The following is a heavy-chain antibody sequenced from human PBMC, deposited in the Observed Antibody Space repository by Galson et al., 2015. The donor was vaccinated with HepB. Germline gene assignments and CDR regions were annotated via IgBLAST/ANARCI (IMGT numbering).Heavy chain of an antibody. CDR3: ATSTSVDC. CDR1: GFTFSSYA. Sequence: SLRLSCAASGFTFSSYAMTWVRQAPGKGLEWVSTINDGGGNTYYADSVKGRFTASRDNSKNTLYLQMNSLRAEDTAVYYCATSTSVDCWGQGTLVTVSS. CDR2: INDGGGNT. V-gene: IGHV3-23*01. J-gene: IGHJ4*02.